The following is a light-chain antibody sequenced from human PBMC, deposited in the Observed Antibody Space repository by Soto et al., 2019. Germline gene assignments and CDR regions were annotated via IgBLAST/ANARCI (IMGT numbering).Light chain of an antibody. Sequence: DIQMTQSPSSLSASVGDRINITCRANEGISVYLAWYQQRPGNAPKLLIYASSILQSGISPRFSCTRSGPGCILVIRSLRPGDGATCYFYYYQRAPVTFGRGTKVDIK. CDR2: ASS. V-gene: IGKV1-27*01. CDR3: YYYQRAPVT. CDR1: EGISVY. J-gene: IGKJ3*01.